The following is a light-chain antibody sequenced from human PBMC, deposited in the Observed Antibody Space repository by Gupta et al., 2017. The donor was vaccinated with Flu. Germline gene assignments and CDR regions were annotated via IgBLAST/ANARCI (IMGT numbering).Light chain of an antibody. J-gene: IGKJ5*01. CDR1: QDISIY. CDR2: AAS. Sequence: DIQMTQSPYSLYASVGDRVTIICRESQDISIYLNWYQQKPGKAPKFLMYAASSLQSGVPSRFRGSGSWTDVTLTISSLQPEDCATYNCQQTYSTPITFGQGTRREIK. CDR3: QQTYSTPIT. V-gene: IGKV1-39*01.